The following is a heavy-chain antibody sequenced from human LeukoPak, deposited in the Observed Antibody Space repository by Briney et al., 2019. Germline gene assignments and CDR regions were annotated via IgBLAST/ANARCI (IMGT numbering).Heavy chain of an antibody. J-gene: IGHJ4*02. Sequence: GGSLRLSCAASGFTFSSYWMSWVRQAPGKGLEWVANIKKDGSEKYYVDSVKGRFTISRDNAKTSLYLQMNSLRAEDTAVYYCARHLSGITGYTYGRGVDYWGQGTLVTVSS. D-gene: IGHD5-18*01. V-gene: IGHV3-7*01. CDR3: ARHLSGITGYTYGRGVDY. CDR2: IKKDGSEK. CDR1: GFTFSSYW.